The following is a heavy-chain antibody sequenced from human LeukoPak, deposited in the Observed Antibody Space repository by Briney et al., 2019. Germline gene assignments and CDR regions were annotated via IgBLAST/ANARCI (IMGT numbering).Heavy chain of an antibody. D-gene: IGHD5-18*01. CDR3: AREELTYSYGYYADY. J-gene: IGHJ4*02. CDR2: IYYSGSA. Sequence: PSETLSLTCTVSGGSITSISYYWGWIRQPPGKGLEWIGSIYYSGSASYNPSLKSRVTISVDTSKNQFSLKLSSVTAADTAVYYCAREELTYSYGYYADYWGQGTLVTVSS. CDR1: GGSITSISYY. V-gene: IGHV4-39*07.